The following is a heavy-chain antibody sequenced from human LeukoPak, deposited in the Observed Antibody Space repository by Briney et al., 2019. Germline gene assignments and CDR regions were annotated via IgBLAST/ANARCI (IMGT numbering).Heavy chain of an antibody. CDR2: ISWSSGHM. CDR3: VRSVVVVAATPTHFDL. V-gene: IGHV3-9*01. D-gene: IGHD2-15*01. J-gene: IGHJ2*01. CDR1: GFSFSAYA. Sequence: GGSLRLSCAASGFSFSAYAMYWVRQGPGKGLEWVSGISWSSGHMEYADSVKGRFTISRDNARNSLYLQMDGLRREDTALYYCVRSVVVVAATPTHFDLWGRGTQVIVSS.